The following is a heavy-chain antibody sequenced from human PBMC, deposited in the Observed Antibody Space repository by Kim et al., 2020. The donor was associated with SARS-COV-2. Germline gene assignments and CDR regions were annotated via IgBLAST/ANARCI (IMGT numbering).Heavy chain of an antibody. D-gene: IGHD3-16*01. Sequence: GGSLRLSCAASGFTFSSYAMAWVRQAPGKGLEWVSIISGSGGSTNYADSVKGRFTISRDNSGSTLYLQMNSLRAEDTALYYCAKDRGGGDGYKVIDYCG. CDR1: GFTFSSYA. CDR3: AKDRGGGDGYKVIDY. J-gene: IGHJ4*01. CDR2: ISGSGGST. V-gene: IGHV3-23*01.